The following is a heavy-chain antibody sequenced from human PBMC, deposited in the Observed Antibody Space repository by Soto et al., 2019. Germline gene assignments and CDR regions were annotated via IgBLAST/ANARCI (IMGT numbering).Heavy chain of an antibody. D-gene: IGHD3-10*01. CDR1: GYTFTTYA. CDR3: ARGGSGSYWVGWFDP. J-gene: IGHJ5*02. CDR2: INVYNTNT. V-gene: IGHV1-18*01. Sequence: QVQLVQSGAEVKKPGASVKVSCKASGYTFTTYAITWVRQAPGQGLEWMGWINVYNTNTNYAQELQGRVTMTTDTSTSTAYMELRSLRSDDTAVYYCARGGSGSYWVGWFDPWGQGTLVTVSS.